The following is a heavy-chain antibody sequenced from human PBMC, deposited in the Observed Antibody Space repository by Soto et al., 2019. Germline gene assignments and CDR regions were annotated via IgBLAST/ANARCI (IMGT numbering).Heavy chain of an antibody. CDR1: GFTFGDSA. CDR3: IRDMKYSYYFEAGH. V-gene: IGHV3-49*04. D-gene: IGHD5-18*01. CDR2: IRTKTFGGTA. J-gene: IGHJ4*02. Sequence: EVQVVESGGGLVQPGQSLRLSCFASGFTFGDSAFSWVRQAPGKGLEWVGFIRTKTFGGTAEYAASVKGRFSISRDDSKSIAYLQMNSLNTEDTAVYYCIRDMKYSYYFEAGHWGQGTLVTVSS.